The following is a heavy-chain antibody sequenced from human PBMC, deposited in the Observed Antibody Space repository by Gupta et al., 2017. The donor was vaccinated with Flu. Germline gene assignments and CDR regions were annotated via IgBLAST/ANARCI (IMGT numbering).Heavy chain of an antibody. V-gene: IGHV3-30*18. CDR2: ISYDASQT. D-gene: IGHD1-7*01. Sequence: QVQLVESGGGVVQPGRSLRLSCVASRFVFHAYGMHWVRQAPGKGLEWVGSISYDASQTSYADSLRGRITISRDNSGDTLYLEMNSLRDDDTAVYYCAKTGTTGYNYMDVWGKGTTVIVSS. J-gene: IGHJ6*03. CDR1: RFVFHAYG. CDR3: AKTGTTGYNYMDV.